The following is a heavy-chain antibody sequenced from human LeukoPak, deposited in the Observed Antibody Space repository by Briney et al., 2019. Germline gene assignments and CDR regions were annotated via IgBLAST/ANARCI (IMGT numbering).Heavy chain of an antibody. CDR1: GFTSSNYA. J-gene: IGHJ4*02. D-gene: IGHD6-13*01. CDR2: ISGNGGTT. Sequence: GGSLRLSCVDSGFTSSNYAMSWVRQAPGGGLEWVAAISGNGGTTYYADSVKGRFTISRDNSKNTLYLQMNSLRAEDTAVFYCAKVTTISAAGSHFVYWGQGTLVTVSS. CDR3: AKVTTISAAGSHFVY. V-gene: IGHV3-23*01.